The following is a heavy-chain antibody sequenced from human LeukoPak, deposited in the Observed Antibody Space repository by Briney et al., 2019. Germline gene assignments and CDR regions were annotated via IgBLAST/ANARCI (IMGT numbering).Heavy chain of an antibody. CDR2: ISWNSGSI. Sequence: GGSLRLSCAASGFTFDDYAMHWVRQAPGKGLEWVSGISWNSGSIGYADSVKGRFTISRDNAKNSLYLQMNSLRAEDTALYYCAKDIIGQWLVPTGMDVWGQGTTVTVSS. D-gene: IGHD6-19*01. J-gene: IGHJ6*02. CDR3: AKDIIGQWLVPTGMDV. V-gene: IGHV3-9*01. CDR1: GFTFDDYA.